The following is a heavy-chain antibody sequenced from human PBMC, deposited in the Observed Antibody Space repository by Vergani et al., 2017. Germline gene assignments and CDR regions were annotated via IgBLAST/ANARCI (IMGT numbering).Heavy chain of an antibody. Sequence: EVQLVESGGGLVKPGGSLRLSCAASGFTFSSYSMNWVRQAPGKGLEWVSSISSSSSYIYYADSVKGRFTISRDNAKHSLYLQMKRLRAEDTAVYYCAGVGALRDGYSGDDADAFDIWGQGTMVTVSS. V-gene: IGHV3-21*01. CDR3: AGVGALRDGYSGDDADAFDI. CDR2: ISSSSSYI. D-gene: IGHD5-12*01. CDR1: GFTFSSYS. J-gene: IGHJ3*02.